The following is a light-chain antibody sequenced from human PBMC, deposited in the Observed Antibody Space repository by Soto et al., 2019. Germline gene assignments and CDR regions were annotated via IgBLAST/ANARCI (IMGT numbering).Light chain of an antibody. CDR1: QSVNRY. CDR2: GAS. CDR3: QQSYSSSPIT. J-gene: IGKJ5*01. V-gene: IGKV1-39*01. Sequence: DIHLPRSPFSLLPPVEAGVPFICRASQSVNRYLNWYRQKPGKAPELLIYGASTLQSGVPSRFSGSGSGTEFTLTITSLQPEDFASYYCQQSYSSSPITFGPGTRLEIK.